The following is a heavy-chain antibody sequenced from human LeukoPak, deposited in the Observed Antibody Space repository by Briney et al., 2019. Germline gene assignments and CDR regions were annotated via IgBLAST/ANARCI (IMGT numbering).Heavy chain of an antibody. J-gene: IGHJ3*02. Sequence: GGALGLSFAASGFPFCSYAMSWVRPAPGKGLGGVSAISGSGGSTYYADSVKGRFTISRDNSKNTLYLQMNSLRAEDTAVYYCAKDVTIFGVVNDAFDIWGQGTMVTVSS. CDR1: GFPFCSYA. V-gene: IGHV3-23*01. CDR3: AKDVTIFGVVNDAFDI. CDR2: ISGSGGST. D-gene: IGHD3-3*01.